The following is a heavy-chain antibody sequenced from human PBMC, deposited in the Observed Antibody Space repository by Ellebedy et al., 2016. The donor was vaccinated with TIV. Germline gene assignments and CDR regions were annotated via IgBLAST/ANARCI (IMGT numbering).Heavy chain of an antibody. CDR1: GFTFSCCA. D-gene: IGHD2-15*01. J-gene: IGHJ4*02. Sequence: PGGSLRLSCAASGFTFSCCAMSWVRQAPGKGLEWVSVIDNRGDTTYADSVKGRFTISRDNSKNTLYLQMNSLRAEDTAVYYCAKDRALGYCTGGSCNTKWGQGTLVTVSS. V-gene: IGHV3-23*01. CDR2: IDNRGDTT. CDR3: AKDRALGYCTGGSCNTK.